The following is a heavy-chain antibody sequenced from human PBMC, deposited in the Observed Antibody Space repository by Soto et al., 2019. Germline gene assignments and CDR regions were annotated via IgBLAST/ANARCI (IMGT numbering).Heavy chain of an antibody. Sequence: GESLKISCKGSGYIFTTFWIGWVRQMPGKGLEWMGIIYPGDSDTIYSPSFQGQVTISADKSISTTYLQWSSLRASDSAMYYCARALPHYYDSSGHDAFDIWGQGTMVTVSS. D-gene: IGHD3-22*01. J-gene: IGHJ3*02. CDR2: IYPGDSDT. CDR1: GYIFTTFW. CDR3: ARALPHYYDSSGHDAFDI. V-gene: IGHV5-51*01.